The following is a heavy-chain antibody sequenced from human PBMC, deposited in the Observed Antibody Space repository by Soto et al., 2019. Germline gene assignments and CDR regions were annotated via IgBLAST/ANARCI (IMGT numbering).Heavy chain of an antibody. CDR3: ARDRGAYCGGDCLGRGDAFDI. CDR2: IIPIFGTA. D-gene: IGHD2-21*02. V-gene: IGHV1-69*13. Sequence: SVKVSCKASGGTFSSYAISWVRQAPGQGLEWMGGIIPIFGTANYAQKFQGRVTITADESTSTAYMELSSLRSEDTAVYYCARDRGAYCGGDCLGRGDAFDIWGQGTMVTVSS. CDR1: GGTFSSYA. J-gene: IGHJ3*02.